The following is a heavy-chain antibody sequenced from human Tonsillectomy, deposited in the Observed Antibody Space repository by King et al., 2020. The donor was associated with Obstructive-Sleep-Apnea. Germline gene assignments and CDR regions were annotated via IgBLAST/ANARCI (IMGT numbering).Heavy chain of an antibody. J-gene: IGHJ5*02. CDR3: ITGRWLQFS. Sequence: DVQLVESGGCLVKPGGVLRLSFAASGCTITKAWMSWVRQAPGSVLECVGRSKSKTDGGTAYYAAPVKERFTISREDSKNTLYLQMNSLKTEDTAVYYCITGRWLQFSWGQGTLVTVSS. V-gene: IGHV3-15*01. CDR1: GCTITKAW. D-gene: IGHD5-24*01. CDR2: SKSKTDGGTA.